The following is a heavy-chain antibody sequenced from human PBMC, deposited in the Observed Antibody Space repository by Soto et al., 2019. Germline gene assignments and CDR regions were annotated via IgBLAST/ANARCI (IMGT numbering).Heavy chain of an antibody. D-gene: IGHD3-10*01. CDR3: ARRRTNTDIRPSRGYYFDF. J-gene: IGHJ4*02. V-gene: IGHV4-39*02. CDR1: VVSVSSRGYY. CDR2: VAYSGST. Sequence: QLQLQESGPGLVKPSETLSLTCSVSVVSVSSRGYYWDWIRQPPGKGLEWIGSVAYSGSTYYNPSLKSRATTFEHRSKLACSLTLDSMTAADTSVYSCARRRTNTDIRPSRGYYFDFWVLGILVTVSS.